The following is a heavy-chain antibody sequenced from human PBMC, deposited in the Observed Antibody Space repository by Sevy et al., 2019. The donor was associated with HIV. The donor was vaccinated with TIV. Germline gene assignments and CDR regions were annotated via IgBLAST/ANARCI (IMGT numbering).Heavy chain of an antibody. CDR2: ISYEGTET. CDR3: ARDGGYSIKWYPLY. CDR1: GFAFSSHA. Sequence: GRSLRLSCAASGFAFSSHAMHWVRQAPGKGLEWVAVISYEGTETFYAASVEGRFTISRDNSKNMLSLQLNSLRPEDTAVYFCARDGGYSIKWYPLYWGHGTLVTVSS. D-gene: IGHD6-13*01. V-gene: IGHV3-30-3*01. J-gene: IGHJ4*01.